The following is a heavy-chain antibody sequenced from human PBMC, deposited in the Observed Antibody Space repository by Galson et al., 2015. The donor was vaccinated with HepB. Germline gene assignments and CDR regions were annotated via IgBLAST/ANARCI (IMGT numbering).Heavy chain of an antibody. V-gene: IGHV3-66*01. J-gene: IGHJ4*02. CDR1: GFTVSSNY. CDR3: ARDIAVAGPDYFDY. CDR2: IYSGGST. Sequence: SLRLSCAASGFTVSSNYMSWVRQAPGKGLEWVSVIYSGGSTYYTDSVKGRFTISRDNSKNTLYLQMNSLRAEDTAVYYCARDIAVAGPDYFDYWGQGTLVTVSS. D-gene: IGHD6-19*01.